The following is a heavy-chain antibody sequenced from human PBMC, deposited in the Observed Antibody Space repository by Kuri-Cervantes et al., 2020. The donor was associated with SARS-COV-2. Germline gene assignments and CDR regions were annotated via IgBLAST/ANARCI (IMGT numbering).Heavy chain of an antibody. CDR3: ARDGEYKGYDTYDY. Sequence: ASVKVSCKASGYTFIGYGISWVRQAPGQGLEWMGWITTYNGNTEYARKFRGRVTMTTDTSTNTAYLELRSLRSDDTAMYYCARDGEYKGYDTYDYWGQGTLVTVSS. V-gene: IGHV1-18*01. J-gene: IGHJ4*02. CDR2: ITTYNGNT. CDR1: GYTFIGYG. D-gene: IGHD3-9*01.